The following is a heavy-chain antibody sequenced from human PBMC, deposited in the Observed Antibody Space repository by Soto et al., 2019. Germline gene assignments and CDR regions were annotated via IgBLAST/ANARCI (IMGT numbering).Heavy chain of an antibody. V-gene: IGHV4-61*01. CDR2: VYHTGRT. Sequence: SETLSLTCTVSGGSFKSGSHSWSWIRQPPGKGLEWIGYVYHTGRTSYNPSLKSRVSISMDAYKNQFSLNLDSVTAADTAVYFCARDSAYFDSWGEGTLVTVSS. CDR1: GGSFKSGSHS. CDR3: ARDSAYFDS. J-gene: IGHJ4*02.